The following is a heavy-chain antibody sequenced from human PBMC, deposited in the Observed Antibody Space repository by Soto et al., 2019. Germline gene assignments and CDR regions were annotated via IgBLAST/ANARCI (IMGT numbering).Heavy chain of an antibody. V-gene: IGHV1-69*12. CDR3: ASSDFWSGREGNWFDP. Sequence: QVQLVQSGAEVKKPGSSVKVSCKASGGTFSGYAISWVRQAPGQGLEWMGGIIPIFGTANYAQKFQGRVTITADESTSTAYMELSSLRSEDTAVYYCASSDFWSGREGNWFDPWGQGTLVTVSS. CDR1: GGTFSGYA. CDR2: IIPIFGTA. D-gene: IGHD3-3*01. J-gene: IGHJ5*02.